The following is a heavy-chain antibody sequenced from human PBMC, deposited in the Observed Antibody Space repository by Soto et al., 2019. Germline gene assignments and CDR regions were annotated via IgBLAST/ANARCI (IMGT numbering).Heavy chain of an antibody. Sequence: QVQLVESGGGAVQPGRSLRLSCAASGFTFDSHGMHWVRQAPGKGLEWVAVISSDGNNKYYADSVKGRFTIYRENFNNKWYLQMSSLRAEDKAVYYCEKDLRPNTVTTCGSWGQGTLVTVSS. V-gene: IGHV3-30*18. CDR1: GFTFDSHG. CDR2: ISSDGNNK. J-gene: IGHJ5*02. D-gene: IGHD4-17*01. CDR3: EKDLRPNTVTTCGS.